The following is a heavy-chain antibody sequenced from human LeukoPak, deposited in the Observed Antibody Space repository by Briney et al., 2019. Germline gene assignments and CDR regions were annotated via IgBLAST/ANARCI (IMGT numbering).Heavy chain of an antibody. J-gene: IGHJ4*02. D-gene: IGHD3-10*01. Sequence: SETLSLTCAVYGGSFSGYYWTWIRQTPGKGLEWIGEMNPSGSTNYNPSLKSRVTISVDTSKNQFSLKLSSVTAADTAVYYCARRYYYNLGSFPFDFWGQGTLVTVSS. CDR3: ARRYYYNLGSFPFDF. CDR1: GGSFSGYY. V-gene: IGHV4-34*01. CDR2: MNPSGST.